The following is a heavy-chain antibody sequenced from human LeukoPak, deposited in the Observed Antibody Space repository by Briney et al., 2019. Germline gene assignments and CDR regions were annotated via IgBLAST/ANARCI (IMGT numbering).Heavy chain of an antibody. J-gene: IGHJ5*02. Sequence: SETLSLTCAVYGGSFSGYYLSWIRQPPGKGLEWIGEINHSGSTNYNPSLKSRVTISVDTSKNQFSLKLSSVTAADTAVYYCARQRYSYGYGWFDPWGQGTLVTVSS. CDR3: ARQRYSYGYGWFDP. CDR2: INHSGST. V-gene: IGHV4-34*01. CDR1: GGSFSGYY. D-gene: IGHD5-18*01.